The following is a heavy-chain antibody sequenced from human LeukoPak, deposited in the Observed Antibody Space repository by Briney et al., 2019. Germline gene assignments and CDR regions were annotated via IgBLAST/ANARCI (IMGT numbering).Heavy chain of an antibody. Sequence: GGSLRLSCAASGFTFSSYAMSWVRQAPGKGLEWVSAISGSGGTTYYTDSVKGRFTISRDNSKNTLYLQMNSLRADDTAVYYCVKDSYSSSWYGFDYWGQGTLVTVSS. CDR2: ISGSGGTT. J-gene: IGHJ4*02. V-gene: IGHV3-23*01. D-gene: IGHD6-13*01. CDR3: VKDSYSSSWYGFDY. CDR1: GFTFSSYA.